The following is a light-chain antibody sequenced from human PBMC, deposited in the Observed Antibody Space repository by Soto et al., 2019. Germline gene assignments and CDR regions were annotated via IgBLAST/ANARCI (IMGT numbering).Light chain of an antibody. CDR3: QQYGSSPPYT. J-gene: IGKJ2*01. Sequence: EIVLTQSPGTLSLSPGESATLSCRASQSVSSSYLAWYQQKPGQAPRLLIYGASSRATGIPDRFSGSGSGTDFTLIISRLEPEDFAVYYCQQYGSSPPYTFGQGNKLEIK. V-gene: IGKV3-20*01. CDR2: GAS. CDR1: QSVSSSY.